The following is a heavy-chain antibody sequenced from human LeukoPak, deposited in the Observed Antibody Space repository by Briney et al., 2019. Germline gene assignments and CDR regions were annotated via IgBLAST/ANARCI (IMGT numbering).Heavy chain of an antibody. V-gene: IGHV3-33*01. CDR2: IWYDGSHM. Sequence: GSLRLSCAASGFTFSSYGMHWVRRAPGKGLEWVAVIWYDGSHMYYADSVKGRFTISRDNSRNTLYLQMSSLRVEDTAVYYCARAGYCSGGSCYGMDVWGQGTTVTVSS. CDR1: GFTFSSYG. D-gene: IGHD2-15*01. J-gene: IGHJ6*02. CDR3: ARAGYCSGGSCYGMDV.